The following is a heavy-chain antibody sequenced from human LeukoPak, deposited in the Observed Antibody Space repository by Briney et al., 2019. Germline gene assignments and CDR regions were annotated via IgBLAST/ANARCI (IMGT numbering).Heavy chain of an antibody. CDR1: GFTFSNYW. D-gene: IGHD2-15*01. V-gene: IGHV3-7*01. J-gene: IGHJ3*01. Sequence: GGSLRLSCAASGFTFSNYWMTWVRQAPGKGLEWVANIKQDGSEKNYVDSVKGRFTISRDNAQNSLYPQMNSLRAEDTAVYYCASTAACSFWGQGTMVTVSS. CDR3: ASTAACSF. CDR2: IKQDGSEK.